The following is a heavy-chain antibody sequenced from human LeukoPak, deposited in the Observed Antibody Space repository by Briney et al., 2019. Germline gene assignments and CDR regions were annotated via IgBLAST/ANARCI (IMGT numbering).Heavy chain of an antibody. Sequence: PSETLSLTCTVSGGSISSYYWSWIRQPPGKGLEWIGYIYYSGSTNYNPSLKSRVTISVDTSKNQFSLKLSSVTAADTAVYYCARQPMVRGAVDYWGQGTLVTVSS. CDR3: ARQPMVRGAVDY. CDR1: GGSISSYY. V-gene: IGHV4-59*08. CDR2: IYYSGST. J-gene: IGHJ4*02. D-gene: IGHD3-10*01.